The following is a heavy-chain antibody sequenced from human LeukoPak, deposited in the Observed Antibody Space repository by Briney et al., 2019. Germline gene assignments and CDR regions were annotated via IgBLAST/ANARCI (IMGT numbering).Heavy chain of an antibody. CDR2: VYYNGAT. V-gene: IGHV4-59*08. CDR3: ARHDPVGHYQHGMDV. CDR1: GGSISGYF. Sequence: SETLSLTCTVSGGSISGYFWSCIRQPPGKGLEFIGYVYYNGATLYIPSLKSRVTISVDTSKNQFSLKLSSVTAADTAVYYCARHDPVGHYQHGMDVWGQGTTVIVSS. D-gene: IGHD1-26*01. J-gene: IGHJ6*02.